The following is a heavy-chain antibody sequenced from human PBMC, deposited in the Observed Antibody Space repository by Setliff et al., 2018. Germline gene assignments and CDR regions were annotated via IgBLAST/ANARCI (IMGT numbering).Heavy chain of an antibody. CDR1: GGSISSYY. CDR3: ARDHGDYGYYYYYMDV. J-gene: IGHJ6*03. V-gene: IGHV4-4*07. CDR2: IYTSGST. Sequence: SETLSLTCTVSGGSISSYYWSWIRQPAGKGLEWIGRIYTSGSTNYNPSFKSRVTMSVDTSKNQFSLKLSSVTAADTAVYYCARDHGDYGYYYYYMDVWGKGTTVTVSS. D-gene: IGHD4-17*01.